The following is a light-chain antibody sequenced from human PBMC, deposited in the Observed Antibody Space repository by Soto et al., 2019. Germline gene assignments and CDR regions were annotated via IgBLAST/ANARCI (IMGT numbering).Light chain of an antibody. CDR2: AAS. CDR1: QGVSSW. Sequence: DIQMTQSPSAVSASVGDRVTITCRASQGVSSWLAWYQQKPGKAPKLLIYAASSLLSGVPSRFSGSGSGTDFTLTSSGLPPEDSATYYCQQAKSFPLTFGGGTKVEIQ. J-gene: IGKJ4*01. CDR3: QQAKSFPLT. V-gene: IGKV1D-12*01.